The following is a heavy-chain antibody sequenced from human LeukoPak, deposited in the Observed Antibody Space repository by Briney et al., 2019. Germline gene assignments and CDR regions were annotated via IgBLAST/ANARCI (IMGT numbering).Heavy chain of an antibody. CDR1: GYTFTGYY. J-gene: IGHJ4*02. V-gene: IGHV1-2*02. D-gene: IGHD5-18*01. CDR2: INPNSGGT. CDR3: AGGTGEGYSYGRYYFDY. Sequence: GASVKVSCKASGYTFTGYYMHWVRQAPGQGLEWMGWINPNSGGTNYAQKFQGRVTMTRDTSISTDYMELSRLRSDDTGVYYCAGGTGEGYSYGRYYFDYWGQGTLVTVSS.